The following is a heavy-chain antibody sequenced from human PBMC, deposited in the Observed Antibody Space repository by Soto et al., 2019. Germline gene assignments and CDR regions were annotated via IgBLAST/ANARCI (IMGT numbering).Heavy chain of an antibody. CDR3: AGGGGSYSGGCYSDF. CDR2: IYDSGRG. D-gene: IGHD6-19*01. J-gene: IGHJ4*02. Sequence: QVQLQESGPGLVKPSETLSLTCTVSGGSISNHYWNWIRQPPGKGPEWIGFIYDSGRGSYNPSLERRVTISVDTSKNQLPLKLSSVTAADTGVYYCAGGGGSYSGGCYSDFWGQGTLVTVSS. V-gene: IGHV4-59*08. CDR1: GGSISNHY.